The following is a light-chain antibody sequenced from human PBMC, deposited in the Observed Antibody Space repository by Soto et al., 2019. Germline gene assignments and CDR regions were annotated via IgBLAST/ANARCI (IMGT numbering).Light chain of an antibody. V-gene: IGLV2-14*01. CDR1: SSDVGGYNY. CDR2: EVS. CDR3: SSYTSSSTLVV. Sequence: QSALTQPASVSGSPGQSITISCTGTSSDVGGYNYVSWYQQHPGKAPKLMIYEVSNRPSGVSNRCSGSKSGNTASLTISGPQAEDEADYYCSSYTSSSTLVVFGGGTRVTVL. J-gene: IGLJ2*01.